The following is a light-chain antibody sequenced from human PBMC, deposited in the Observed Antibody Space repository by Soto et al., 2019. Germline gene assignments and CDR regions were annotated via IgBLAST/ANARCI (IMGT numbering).Light chain of an antibody. V-gene: IGKV3-15*01. CDR1: QSARTN. CDR2: GAS. Sequence: EIVMTQYPDTLSVSPGETVTLSCRASQSARTNLAWYQHKPGQSPRLLIYGASNRATGFPARFSGSGSGTEFTLTISSLQSEDFVVYYCQQYNDNWPTFGQGTKVEI. J-gene: IGKJ1*01. CDR3: QQYNDNWPT.